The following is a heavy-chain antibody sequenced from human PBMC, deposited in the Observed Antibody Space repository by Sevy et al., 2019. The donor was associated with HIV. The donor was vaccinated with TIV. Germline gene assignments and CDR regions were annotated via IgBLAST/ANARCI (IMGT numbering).Heavy chain of an antibody. Sequence: GGSLRLSCAASGFTFSSYGMHWVRQAPGKGLEGVAVISYDGSNKYYADSVKGRFTISRDNSKNTLYLQMNSLRAEDTAVYYCAKDGNSIAVAAYFDYWGQGTLVTVSS. CDR1: GFTFSSYG. J-gene: IGHJ4*02. D-gene: IGHD6-19*01. CDR3: AKDGNSIAVAAYFDY. V-gene: IGHV3-30*18. CDR2: ISYDGSNK.